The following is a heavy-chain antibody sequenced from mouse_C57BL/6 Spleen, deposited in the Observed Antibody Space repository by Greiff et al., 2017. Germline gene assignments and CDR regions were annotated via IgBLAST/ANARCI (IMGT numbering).Heavy chain of an antibody. CDR2: INPNNGGT. D-gene: IGHD2-4*01. CDR3: ARSRYDYQYYAMDY. Sequence: VQLQQSGPELVKPGASVKIPCKASGYTFTDYNMDWVKQSHGKSLEWIGDINPNNGGTIYNQKFKGKATLTVDKSSSTAYMELRSLTSEDTAVYYCARSRYDYQYYAMDYWGQGTSVTVSS. J-gene: IGHJ4*01. V-gene: IGHV1-18*01. CDR1: GYTFTDYN.